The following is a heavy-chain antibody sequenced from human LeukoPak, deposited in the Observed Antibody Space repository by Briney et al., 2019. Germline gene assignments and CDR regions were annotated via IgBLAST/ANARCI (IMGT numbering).Heavy chain of an antibody. J-gene: IGHJ4*02. D-gene: IGHD6-6*01. V-gene: IGHV3-30*18. Sequence: PGGSLRLSCAASGFTFSSYGMHWVRQAPGKGLEWVAVISYDGSNKYYADSVKGRFTISRDNSKNTLYLQMDSLRVEDAAVYYCAKSIAYSSSTCDYWGQGTLVTVSS. CDR3: AKSIAYSSSTCDY. CDR2: ISYDGSNK. CDR1: GFTFSSYG.